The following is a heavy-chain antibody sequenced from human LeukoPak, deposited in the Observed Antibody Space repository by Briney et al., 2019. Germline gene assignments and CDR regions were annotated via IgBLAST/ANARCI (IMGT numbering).Heavy chain of an antibody. Sequence: GRSLILSCAASGFTFSSYAMSWVRQAPGKGLEGVSAISGSGGSTHYADSVKGRFTISRDNSKNTLYLQMSSLRAEDTAVYYCAKDTYYDILTGYQRAYYFDYWGQGTLVTVSS. CDR1: GFTFSSYA. CDR2: ISGSGGST. CDR3: AKDTYYDILTGYQRAYYFDY. D-gene: IGHD3-9*01. J-gene: IGHJ4*02. V-gene: IGHV3-23*01.